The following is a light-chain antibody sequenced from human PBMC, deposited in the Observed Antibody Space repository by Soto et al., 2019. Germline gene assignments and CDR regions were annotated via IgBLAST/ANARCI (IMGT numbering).Light chain of an antibody. Sequence: QSVLTQPLSASGTPGQTIAISCSGDSSNIGSHTVNWYQQLPGTAPRLLIYSNTQRPSGVPDRFSGSKSGTSASLAISGLQSEYEGDYYCAAWDDSLNGVVFGGGTKVTVL. V-gene: IGLV1-44*01. CDR2: SNT. CDR1: SSNIGSHT. CDR3: AAWDDSLNGVV. J-gene: IGLJ2*01.